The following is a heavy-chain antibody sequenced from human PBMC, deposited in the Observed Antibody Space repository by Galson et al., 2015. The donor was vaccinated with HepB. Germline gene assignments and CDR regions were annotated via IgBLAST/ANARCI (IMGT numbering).Heavy chain of an antibody. D-gene: IGHD6-13*01. CDR2: INPADSET. J-gene: IGHJ3*01. Sequence: GAEVKKPGASLKISCKGSGYRFADYWIGWVRQMPGKGLEWMGLINPADSETIYRPPFEGQVTMSADKSTGTAYLQWTMLEASDTALYYCVTGTAAAHRKLNAFDGWGRGTMVSVAS. V-gene: IGHV5-51*01. CDR3: VTGTAAAHRKLNAFDG. CDR1: GYRFADYW.